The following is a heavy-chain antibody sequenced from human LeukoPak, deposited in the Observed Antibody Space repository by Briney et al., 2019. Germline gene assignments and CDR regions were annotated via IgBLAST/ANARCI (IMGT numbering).Heavy chain of an antibody. V-gene: IGHV4-4*07. CDR3: ARDYRYSSSWYDWFDP. J-gene: IGHJ5*02. D-gene: IGHD6-13*01. CDR2: IYTSGST. CDR1: GGSISSYY. Sequence: PSETLSLTCTVSGGSISSYYWSWIRQPAGKGLEWIGRIYTSGSTNYNPSLKSRVTMSVDTSKNQFSLKLSSVTAADTAAYYCARDYRYSSSWYDWFDPWGQGTLVTVSS.